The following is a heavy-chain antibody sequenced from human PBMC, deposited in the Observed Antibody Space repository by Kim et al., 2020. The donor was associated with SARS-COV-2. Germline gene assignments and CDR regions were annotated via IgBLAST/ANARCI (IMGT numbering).Heavy chain of an antibody. D-gene: IGHD2-2*01. CDR3: ARSLYCSSTSCFYGMDV. Sequence: SEKGRFTISRDNAKSSLSLQRNSLRAEDTAVYYCARSLYCSSTSCFYGMDVWGQGTTVTVSS. J-gene: IGHJ6*02. V-gene: IGHV3-48*03.